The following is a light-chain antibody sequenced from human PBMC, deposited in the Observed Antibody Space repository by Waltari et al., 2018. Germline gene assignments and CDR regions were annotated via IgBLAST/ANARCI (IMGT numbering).Light chain of an antibody. V-gene: IGKV3D-15*01. CDR2: GVS. J-gene: IGKJ5*01. CDR1: HYVGDS. CDR3: QQFDSWPLT. Sequence: EVLLTQSPATLSVSPGERATLSCRAGHYVGDSLAWYQQKPGQAPRLLIYGVSSRATGVPARFSGRGSGTEFTLTITSLQSEDFGVYYCQQFDSWPLTFGQGTRLEI.